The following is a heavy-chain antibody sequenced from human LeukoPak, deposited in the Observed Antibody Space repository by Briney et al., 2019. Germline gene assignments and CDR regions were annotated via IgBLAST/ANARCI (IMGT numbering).Heavy chain of an antibody. D-gene: IGHD3-3*01. CDR3: AKGDSLRFSEWLLYGVY. V-gene: IGHV3-30*02. J-gene: IGHJ4*02. CDR2: IRYDGSNK. CDR1: GFTFSSYG. Sequence: PGGSLRLSCAASGFTFSSYGMHWVRQAPGKGLEWVAFIRYDGSNKYYADSVKGRFTISRDNSKNTLYLQMNSLRAEDTAVYYCAKGDSLRFSEWLLYGVYWGQGTLVTVSS.